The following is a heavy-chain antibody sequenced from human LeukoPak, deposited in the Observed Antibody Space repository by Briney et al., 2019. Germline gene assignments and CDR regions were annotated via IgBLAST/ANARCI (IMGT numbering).Heavy chain of an antibody. CDR3: ARASGYSGFDPFDY. J-gene: IGHJ4*02. D-gene: IGHD5-12*01. Sequence: GGSLRLSCAASGFTVSSNYMSWVRQAPGKGLEWVSIIYSGGDTYYADSVRGRFTISRDNSKNTPYLQMNRLRAEDTAVYYFARASGYSGFDPFDYWGQGTLVTVSS. CDR2: IYSGGDT. CDR1: GFTVSSNY. V-gene: IGHV3-53*01.